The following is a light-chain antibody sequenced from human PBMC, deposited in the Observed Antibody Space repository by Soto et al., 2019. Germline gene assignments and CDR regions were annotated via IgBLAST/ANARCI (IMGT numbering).Light chain of an antibody. CDR2: KAS. CDR1: QGISWW. Sequence: DIQMTQSPSTLSASVGDRVTITCRASQGISWWLAWYQQKPGKAPNLLIYKASSLESGVPSRFSGSGFGTEFTLTISSLQPDDIATYYCQQYNNLWTFGQGTKVEI. J-gene: IGKJ1*01. V-gene: IGKV1-5*03. CDR3: QQYNNLWT.